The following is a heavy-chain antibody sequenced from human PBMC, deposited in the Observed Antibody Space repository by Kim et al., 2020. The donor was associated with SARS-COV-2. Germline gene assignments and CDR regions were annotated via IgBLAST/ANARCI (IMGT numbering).Heavy chain of an antibody. V-gene: IGHV4-61*02. CDR1: GGSISSGSYY. J-gene: IGHJ5*02. CDR2: IYTSGST. CDR3: ARGLGPGDTRARWFDP. D-gene: IGHD2-21*01. Sequence: SETLSLTCTVSGGSISSGSYYWSWIRQPAGKGLEWIGRIYTSGSTNYNPSLKSRVTISVDTSKNQFSLKLSSVTAADTAVYYCARGLGPGDTRARWFDPWGQGTLVTVSS.